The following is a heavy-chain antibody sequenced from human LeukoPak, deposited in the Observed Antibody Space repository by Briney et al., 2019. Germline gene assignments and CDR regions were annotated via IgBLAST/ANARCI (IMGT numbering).Heavy chain of an antibody. D-gene: IGHD4-17*01. CDR3: ARGGVNAVTTAVDY. CDR1: GFTFSDYY. Sequence: GGSLRLSCAASGFTFSDYYMSWIRQAPGKGLEWVSYISVSGHNTYSADSVKGRFTISRDNGRNSVILQMNSLTAEDTAVYYCARGGVNAVTTAVDYWGQGIQVTVSS. J-gene: IGHJ4*02. CDR2: ISVSGHNT. V-gene: IGHV3-11*01.